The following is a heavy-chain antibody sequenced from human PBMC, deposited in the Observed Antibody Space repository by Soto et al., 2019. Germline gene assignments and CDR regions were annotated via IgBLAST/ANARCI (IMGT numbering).Heavy chain of an antibody. CDR1: GFSFNRSGMS. CDR2: IYWDGDK. Sequence: QITLKASGPPLVKPTQTLTLTCTFSGFSFNRSGMSVGWIRQPPGQGLEWLALIYWDGDKRYSPSLKTKVAISKAASRSQVVLTMTDLDPVDTATYYFAQSQADSRDYYRQFAFWGQGPRVTVSS. D-gene: IGHD3-22*01. J-gene: IGHJ4*02. V-gene: IGHV2-5*02. CDR3: AQSQADSRDYYRQFAF.